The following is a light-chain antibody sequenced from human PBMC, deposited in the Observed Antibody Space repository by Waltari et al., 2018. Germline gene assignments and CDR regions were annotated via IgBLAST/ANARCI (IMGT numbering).Light chain of an antibody. CDR3: QQYNNWPLA. CDR2: DTS. V-gene: IGKV3-15*01. Sequence: ERVMTQSPATLSVSPGERVTLSCRASQSVVINLAWYQQKPGQTTRLLIYDTSTRATGIPARFSGSGSGTEFTLTISSLQSEDFAVYYCQQYNNWPLAFGQGTRLEIK. J-gene: IGKJ5*01. CDR1: QSVVIN.